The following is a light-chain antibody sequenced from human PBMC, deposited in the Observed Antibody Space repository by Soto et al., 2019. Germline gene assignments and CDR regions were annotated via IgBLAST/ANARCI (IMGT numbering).Light chain of an antibody. Sequence: QSALTQPASVSGSPGQSITISCTGTSSDVGGYNYVSWYQQHPGKAPKLMIYEVSKRPSGVSNRFSGSKSGNTASLTISGLQAEDEAHYYCSSYTSSSTRVFGGGTKLTVL. J-gene: IGLJ2*01. CDR3: SSYTSSSTRV. CDR1: SSDVGGYNY. CDR2: EVS. V-gene: IGLV2-14*01.